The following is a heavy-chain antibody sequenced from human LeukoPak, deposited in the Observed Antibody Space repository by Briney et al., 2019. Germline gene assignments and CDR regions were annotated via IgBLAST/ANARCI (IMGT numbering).Heavy chain of an antibody. V-gene: IGHV4-30-4*01. CDR1: GGSISSGDYY. CDR2: IYYSGST. D-gene: IGHD3-3*01. CDR3: ARAPEGFWSARSRFDP. J-gene: IGHJ5*02. Sequence: SETLSLTCTVSGGSISSGDYYWSWIRQPPGKGLEWIGYIYYSGSTYNPSLKSRVTISVDTSKNQFSLKLSSVTAADTAVYYCARAPEGFWSARSRFDPWGQGTLVTVSS.